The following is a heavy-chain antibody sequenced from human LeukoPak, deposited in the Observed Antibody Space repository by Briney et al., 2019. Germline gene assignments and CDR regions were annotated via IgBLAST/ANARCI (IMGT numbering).Heavy chain of an antibody. CDR1: GYTFTSYG. Sequence: ASVKVSCKASGYTFTSYGISWVRQAPGQGLEWMGWISAYNGNTNYAQKLQGRVTMTTDTSTSTAYMELRSLRPDDTAVYYCASFKNNDYGEFLGYWGQGTLVTVSS. D-gene: IGHD4-17*01. CDR3: ASFKNNDYGEFLGY. V-gene: IGHV1-18*01. CDR2: ISAYNGNT. J-gene: IGHJ4*02.